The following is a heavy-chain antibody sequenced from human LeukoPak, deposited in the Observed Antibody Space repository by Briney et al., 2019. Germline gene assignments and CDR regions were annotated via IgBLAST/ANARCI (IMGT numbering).Heavy chain of an antibody. CDR2: ISAYNGNT. V-gene: IGHV1-18*01. CDR3: ARFLSGYSGLDY. CDR1: GYTFTSYG. J-gene: IGHJ4*02. Sequence: ASVKVSCKASGYTFTSYGISWVRQAPGQGLEWIGWISAYNGNTNYAQRLQGRVTMTTDTSTSTAYMELRSLRSDDTAVYYCARFLSGYSGLDYWGQGTLVTVSS. D-gene: IGHD5-12*01.